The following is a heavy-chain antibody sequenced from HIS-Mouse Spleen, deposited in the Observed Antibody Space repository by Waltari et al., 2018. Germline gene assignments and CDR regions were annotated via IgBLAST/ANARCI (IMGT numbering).Heavy chain of an antibody. CDR2: IYYSGST. V-gene: IGHV4-39*07. CDR3: ARMGTGAARPGSDAFDI. D-gene: IGHD6-6*01. CDR1: GGSISSSSYY. J-gene: IGHJ3*02. Sequence: QLQLQESGPGLVKPSETLSLTCTVSGGSISSSSYYWGWIRQPPGKGLGWIGSIYYSGSTYYHPSMKSRVTISVETSKNQFSLKLSSVTAADTAVYYCARMGTGAARPGSDAFDIWGQGTMVTVSS.